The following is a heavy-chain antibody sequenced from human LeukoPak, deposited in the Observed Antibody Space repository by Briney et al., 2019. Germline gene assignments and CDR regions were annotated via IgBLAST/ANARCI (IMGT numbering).Heavy chain of an antibody. D-gene: IGHD3-9*01. CDR1: GGSISSYY. V-gene: IGHV4-4*07. J-gene: IGHJ3*02. CDR2: IYTSGST. Sequence: SETLSLTCTVAGGSISSYYWSWIRQPAGKGLEWIGRIYTSGSTNYNPSLKSRVTISVDKSKNQFSLKLSSVTAAGTAVYYCSRTKDILTPTDAFDIWGQGTMVTVSS. CDR3: SRTKDILTPTDAFDI.